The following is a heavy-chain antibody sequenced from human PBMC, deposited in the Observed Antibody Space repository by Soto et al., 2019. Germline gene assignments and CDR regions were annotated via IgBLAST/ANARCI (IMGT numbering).Heavy chain of an antibody. Sequence: QVHLVQSGAEVKKPGASVKVSCQASGYAFTTYGITWVRQAPGQGLEWMGWISAHNGNTNYAQKLQGRVTVTRDTSTSTANMELRSLRSDARAVYYWARGRSGDYWGKGALVTAS. V-gene: IGHV1-18*01. CDR2: ISAHNGNT. CDR3: ARGRSGDY. CDR1: GYAFTTYG. J-gene: IGHJ4*02.